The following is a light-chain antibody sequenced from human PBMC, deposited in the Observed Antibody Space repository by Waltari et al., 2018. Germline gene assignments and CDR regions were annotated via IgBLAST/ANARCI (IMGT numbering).Light chain of an antibody. CDR2: EVS. CDR3: SSHTSSVPHV. J-gene: IGLJ1*01. CDR1: SNDVGGYGY. V-gene: IGLV2-14*01. Sequence: QSALTQPASVSGSPGPSITIPCTGTSNDVGGYGYVSWYQQYPGKAPKLIIYEVSYRPSGISTRFSGSKSGNTASLTISGLQAEDEADYYCSSHTSSVPHVFGTGTRVTVV.